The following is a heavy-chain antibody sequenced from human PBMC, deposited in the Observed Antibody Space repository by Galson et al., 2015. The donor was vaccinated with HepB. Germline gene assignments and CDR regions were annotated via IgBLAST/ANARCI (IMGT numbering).Heavy chain of an antibody. D-gene: IGHD3-22*01. V-gene: IGHV1-18*01. CDR2: ISAYNGNT. CDR3: ARGLSWSSHDSSEGISWFDP. J-gene: IGHJ5*02. Sequence: SVKVSCKASGYTFTSYGISWVRQAPGQGLEWMGWISAYNGNTNYAQKLQGRVTMTTDTSTSTAYMELRSLRSDDTAVYYCARGLSWSSHDSSEGISWFDPWGQGTLVTVSS. CDR1: GYTFTSYG.